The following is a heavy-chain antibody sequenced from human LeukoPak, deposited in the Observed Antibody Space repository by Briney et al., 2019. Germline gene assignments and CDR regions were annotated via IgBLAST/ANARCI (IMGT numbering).Heavy chain of an antibody. Sequence: GGSLRLSCAASGFTFSSYGMRWVRQAPGKGLEWVAFIRYDGSNKYYADSVKGRFTISRDNSKNTLYLQMNSLRAEDTAVYYCANLNYYNIDYWGQGTLVTVPS. CDR1: GFTFSSYG. V-gene: IGHV3-30*02. D-gene: IGHD3-10*01. CDR3: ANLNYYNIDY. J-gene: IGHJ4*02. CDR2: IRYDGSNK.